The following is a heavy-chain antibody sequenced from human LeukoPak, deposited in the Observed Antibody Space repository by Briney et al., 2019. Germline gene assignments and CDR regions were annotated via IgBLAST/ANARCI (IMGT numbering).Heavy chain of an antibody. D-gene: IGHD6-19*01. Sequence: GGSLRLSCVASGFTFRFYGMSWVRQAPGKGLEWVSFISGSGGSTYYADFMKGRFTISRDNSKNTLFLQMYSLRAEDTAVYYCARDLDRFGGWYEYWGQGTLVTVSS. CDR3: ARDLDRFGGWYEY. J-gene: IGHJ4*02. CDR1: GFTFRFYG. CDR2: ISGSGGST. V-gene: IGHV3-23*01.